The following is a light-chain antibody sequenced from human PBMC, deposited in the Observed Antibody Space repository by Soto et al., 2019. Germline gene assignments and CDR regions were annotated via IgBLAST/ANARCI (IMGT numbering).Light chain of an antibody. Sequence: QSVLTQPPSASGTPGQRVTISCSGSYSNIGSNSVYWYQHLPGTAPKLLISRNNQRPSGVPDRFAGSKSGTSVSLAISGLRSEDEADYYCAAWDESLSGPVFGGGTKVTVL. CDR2: RNN. V-gene: IGLV1-47*01. J-gene: IGLJ3*02. CDR1: YSNIGSNS. CDR3: AAWDESLSGPV.